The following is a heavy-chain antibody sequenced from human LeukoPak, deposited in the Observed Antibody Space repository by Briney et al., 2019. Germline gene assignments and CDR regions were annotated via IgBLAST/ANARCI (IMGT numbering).Heavy chain of an antibody. CDR1: GFTFSSYG. V-gene: IGHV3-33*01. J-gene: IGHJ3*02. CDR3: ARDGDAFDI. Sequence: PGGSLRLSCAASGFTFSSYGMHWVRQAPGKGLEWVAVIWYDGSNKYYADSVKGRITISRDNSKNTLYLQMNSLRAEDTAVYYCARDGDAFDIWGQGTMVTVSS. CDR2: IWYDGSNK.